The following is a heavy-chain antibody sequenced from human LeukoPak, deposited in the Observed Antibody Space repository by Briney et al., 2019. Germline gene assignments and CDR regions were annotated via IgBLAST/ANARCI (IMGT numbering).Heavy chain of an antibody. CDR2: INHSGST. J-gene: IGHJ5*02. CDR3: ASHVRGGWFDP. CDR1: GGSFSGYY. D-gene: IGHD3-10*01. Sequence: PSETLSLTCAVYGGSFSGYYWSWIRQPPGKGLEWIGEINHSGSTNYNPSLKSRVTISVDTSKNQFSLKLSSVTAADPAVYYCASHVRGGWFDPWGQGTLVTVSS. V-gene: IGHV4-34*01.